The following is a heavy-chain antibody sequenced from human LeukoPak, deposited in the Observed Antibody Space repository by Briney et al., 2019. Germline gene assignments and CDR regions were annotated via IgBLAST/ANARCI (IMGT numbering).Heavy chain of an antibody. Sequence: ASVEVSCKASGGTFSSYAISWVRQAPGQGLEWMGGIIPIFGTANYAQKFQGRVTITADESTSTAYMELSSLRSEDTAVYYCAADGEDGYDSFVVGDRFDYWGQGTLVTVSS. CDR3: AADGEDGYDSFVVGDRFDY. J-gene: IGHJ4*02. D-gene: IGHD5-12*01. CDR2: IIPIFGTA. V-gene: IGHV1-69*13. CDR1: GGTFSSYA.